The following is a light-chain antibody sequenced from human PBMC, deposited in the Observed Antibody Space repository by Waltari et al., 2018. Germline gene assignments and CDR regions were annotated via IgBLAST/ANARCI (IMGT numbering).Light chain of an antibody. J-gene: IGLJ3*02. CDR1: RSDIGTYNL. CDR3: SSYAGSGNVV. V-gene: IGLV2-8*01. Sequence: QSALTPPPSASGSPGQSGTISCTGTRSDIGTYNLVSWYQQGPGKAPKLSIYEVTKRPSGVPDRFSGSKSGNTASLTVSGLQADDEADYYCSSYAGSGNVVFGGGTKLTVL. CDR2: EVT.